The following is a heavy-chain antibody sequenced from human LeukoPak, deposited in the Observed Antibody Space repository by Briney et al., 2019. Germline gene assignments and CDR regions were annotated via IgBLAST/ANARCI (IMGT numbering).Heavy chain of an antibody. CDR1: GFTFSSYG. CDR3: AKTYSSSRAHYYYYYYMDV. D-gene: IGHD6-13*01. CDR2: ISGSGGSP. J-gene: IGHJ6*03. V-gene: IGHV3-23*01. Sequence: GGSLRLSCAASGFTFSSYGMNWVRQAPGKGLEWVSAISGSGGSPYYADSVKGRFTISRDSSKNTLYLQMNSLRAEDTAVYYCAKTYSSSRAHYYYYYYMDVWGKGTTVTISS.